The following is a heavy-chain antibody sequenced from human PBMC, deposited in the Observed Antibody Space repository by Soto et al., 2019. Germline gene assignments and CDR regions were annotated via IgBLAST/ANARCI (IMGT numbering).Heavy chain of an antibody. J-gene: IGHJ4*02. D-gene: IGHD2-8*02. CDR1: GFTFSSSW. CDR3: ARHGVWCFDF. CDR2: INPEGSAE. V-gene: IGHV3-7*02. Sequence: EMQLVESGGALVQPGGSLRLSCAASGFTFSSSWMAWVRQAPGKGLEWVANINPEGSAEYYVDSVKGRFTISRDNAKNSLYLQMNGLRLEDTALYYCARHGVWCFDFWGQGTLVSISS.